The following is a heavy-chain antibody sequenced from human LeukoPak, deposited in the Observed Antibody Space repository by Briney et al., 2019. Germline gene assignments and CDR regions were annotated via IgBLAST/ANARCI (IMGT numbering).Heavy chain of an antibody. J-gene: IGHJ4*02. CDR1: GGSISSYY. CDR3: ARVLEPQYYFDY. CDR2: IYYSGST. Sequence: SETLSLTCTVSGGSISSYYWSWIRQPPGQGLEWIGYIYYSGSTNYNPSLKSRVTISVDRSKNQFSLKLSSVTAADTAVYYCARVLEPQYYFDYWGQGTLVTVSS. D-gene: IGHD1-1*01. V-gene: IGHV4-59*12.